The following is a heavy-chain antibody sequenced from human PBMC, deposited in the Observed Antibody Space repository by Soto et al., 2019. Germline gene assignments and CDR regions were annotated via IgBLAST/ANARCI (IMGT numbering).Heavy chain of an antibody. CDR1: GFTFSSYG. D-gene: IGHD2-15*01. Sequence: PGGSLRLSXAASGFTFSSYGMHWVRQAPGKGLEWVAVISYDGSNKYYADSVKGRFTISRDNSKNTLYLQMNSLRAEDTAVYYCAKDKGYCSGGSCYGYYYYGMDVWGQGTTVTVSS. J-gene: IGHJ6*02. CDR2: ISYDGSNK. V-gene: IGHV3-30*18. CDR3: AKDKGYCSGGSCYGYYYYGMDV.